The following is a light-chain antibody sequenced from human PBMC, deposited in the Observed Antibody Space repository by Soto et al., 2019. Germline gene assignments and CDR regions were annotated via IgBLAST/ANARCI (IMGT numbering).Light chain of an antibody. Sequence: EIVLTQSPGTLSLSPGERATLFCRASQSIATSQLAWYQQKPGQAPRLLIGASTRATGIPDRFSDSGSGTDFTLTISRLEPEDFAVYYCLQYGSSPGTFGQGTRVEI. CDR3: LQYGSSPGT. CDR2: GAS. CDR1: QSIATSQ. J-gene: IGKJ1*01. V-gene: IGKV3-20*01.